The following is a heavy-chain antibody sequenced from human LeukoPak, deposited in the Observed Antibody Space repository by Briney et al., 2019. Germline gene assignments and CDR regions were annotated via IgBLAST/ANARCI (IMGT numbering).Heavy chain of an antibody. CDR2: LYYSGST. CDR1: GGSISSGTYY. Sequence: PSETLSLTCTVSGGSISSGTYYWGWIRQPPGKGLEWIGSLYYSGSTYYSPSLKSRVTMSVDTSKNQFSLKLTSVTAADTAVYYCARDMTYHFYGMDVWGQGTTVTVPS. CDR3: ARDMTYHFYGMDV. J-gene: IGHJ6*02. V-gene: IGHV4-39*01.